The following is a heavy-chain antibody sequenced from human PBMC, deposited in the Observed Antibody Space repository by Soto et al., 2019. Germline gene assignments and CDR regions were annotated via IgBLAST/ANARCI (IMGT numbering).Heavy chain of an antibody. V-gene: IGHV4-34*01. CDR1: GGSFSGYY. Sequence: KTSETLSLTCAVYGGSFSGYYWSWIRQPPGKGLEWIGEINHSGSTNYNPSLKSRVTISVDTSKNQFSLQLSSVTAADTAVYYCARATKRVYYYDSSGYYLDYWGQGTLVTVSS. J-gene: IGHJ4*02. CDR3: ARATKRVYYYDSSGYYLDY. CDR2: INHSGST. D-gene: IGHD3-22*01.